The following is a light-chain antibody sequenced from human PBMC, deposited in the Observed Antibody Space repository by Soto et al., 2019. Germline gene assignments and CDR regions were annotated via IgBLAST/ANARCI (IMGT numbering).Light chain of an antibody. CDR1: QTIASY. J-gene: IGKJ4*01. V-gene: IGKV1-39*01. Sequence: DIQMTQSPSSLSASVGDRVTITCRASQTIASYLNWYQQKPGKAPKLLIYAASTLQSGVPSRFSGSGSGTDFTLTISSLQPEDFTTDYCPHSYSTPLTFGGGTKVEIK. CDR3: PHSYSTPLT. CDR2: AAS.